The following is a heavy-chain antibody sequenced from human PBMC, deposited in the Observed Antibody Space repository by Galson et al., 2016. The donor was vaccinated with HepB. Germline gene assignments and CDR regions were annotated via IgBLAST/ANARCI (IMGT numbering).Heavy chain of an antibody. D-gene: IGHD1-14*01. CDR2: TYYRSNWYN. J-gene: IGHJ4*01. V-gene: IGHV6-1*01. CDR3: ARDRTPQPGTLDY. CDR1: GDSVSSNSAA. Sequence: CAISGDSVSSNSAAWNWIRQSPSRGLEWLGMTYYRSNWYNDYAVSVKSRIILNSDTSKNQFSLHLFSVTPEDTAVYYCARDRTPQPGTLDYWGQGILVTVSS.